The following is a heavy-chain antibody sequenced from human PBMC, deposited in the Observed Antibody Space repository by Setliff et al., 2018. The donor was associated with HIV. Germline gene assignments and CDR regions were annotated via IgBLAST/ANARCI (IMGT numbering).Heavy chain of an antibody. D-gene: IGHD6-13*01. CDR2: IYIDGTP. V-gene: IGHV4-4*08. Sequence: SETLSLTCTVSGGYMSGYYWSWIRQPPGKGLEWIGYIYIDGTPNYNPSLKSRVTISVDTSKNQFSLRLSSVTAADTAVYYCARVGSSWYGSYYYYYMDVWGKGTTVTVSS. CDR3: ARVGSSWYGSYYYYYMDV. J-gene: IGHJ6*03. CDR1: GGYMSGYY.